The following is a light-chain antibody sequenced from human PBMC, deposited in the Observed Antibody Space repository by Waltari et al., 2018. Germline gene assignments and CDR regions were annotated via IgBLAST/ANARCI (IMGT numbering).Light chain of an antibody. CDR1: QSVSSNY. Sequence: EIVLTQSPDTLSLSPGERATLSCRASQSVSSNYLAWYQQKPGQPPRLLIYGASSRATGIPDRFSGSGSGTDFTLTISRLEPEDFAVYYCQQYGSSPFAFGPGTKVDIK. CDR2: GAS. V-gene: IGKV3-20*01. J-gene: IGKJ3*01. CDR3: QQYGSSPFA.